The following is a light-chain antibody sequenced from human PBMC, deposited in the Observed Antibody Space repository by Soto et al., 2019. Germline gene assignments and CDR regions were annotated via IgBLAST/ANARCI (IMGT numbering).Light chain of an antibody. CDR2: EVS. V-gene: IGLV2-14*01. CDR3: LSSTSSNPRL. CDR1: SSDVGGYNF. J-gene: IGLJ3*02. Sequence: QSALTQPASVSGSPGQSITISCTGTSSDVGGYNFVSWYQHRPGDAPRLIIYEVSERPSGISNRFSGSKSGNTASLTISGLQEEDEADYYCLSSTSSNPRLFGGGTKLTVL.